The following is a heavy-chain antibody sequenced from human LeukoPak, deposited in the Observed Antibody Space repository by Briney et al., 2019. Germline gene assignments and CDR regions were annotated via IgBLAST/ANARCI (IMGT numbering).Heavy chain of an antibody. CDR3: ARGQPPYCSSTSCQYYCYYYYMDV. V-gene: IGHV1-69*05. CDR1: GGTFSSYA. D-gene: IGHD2-2*01. Sequence: GASVKVSCKASGGTFSSYAISWVRQAPGQGLEWMGGIIPIFGTANYAQKFQGRVTITTDESTSTAYMELSSLRSEDTAVYYCARGQPPYCSSTSCQYYCYYYYMDVWGKGTTVTVSS. CDR2: IIPIFGTA. J-gene: IGHJ6*03.